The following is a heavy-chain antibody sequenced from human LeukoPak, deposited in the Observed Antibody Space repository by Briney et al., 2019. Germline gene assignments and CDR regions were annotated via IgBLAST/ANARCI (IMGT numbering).Heavy chain of an antibody. J-gene: IGHJ4*02. V-gene: IGHV4-34*01. CDR3: ARRPAGTLDY. CDR1: GESFSGYF. CDR2: TNNSGTT. D-gene: IGHD6-19*01. Sequence: SETLSLTCAVYGESFSGYFWNWIRQAPGKGLEWIGETNNSGTTNYNPSLKSRVTISVDTSKNQFSLKVNSVTAADTAVYYCARRPAGTLDYWGQGTLVTVSS.